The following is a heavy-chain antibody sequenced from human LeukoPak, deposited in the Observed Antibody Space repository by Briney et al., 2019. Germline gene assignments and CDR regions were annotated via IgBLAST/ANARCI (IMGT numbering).Heavy chain of an antibody. Sequence: SVKVSCKXSGYTFTGCYMHWVQQAPGQGFEWMGWINPNSGGTNYAQKFQGRVTMTRDTSISTAYMELSRLRSDDTAVYYCARSRSRDCSSTSCYSYGLDYWGQGTLVTVSS. J-gene: IGHJ4*02. CDR2: INPNSGGT. CDR3: ARSRSRDCSSTSCYSYGLDY. D-gene: IGHD2-2*01. V-gene: IGHV1-2*02. CDR1: GYTFTGCY.